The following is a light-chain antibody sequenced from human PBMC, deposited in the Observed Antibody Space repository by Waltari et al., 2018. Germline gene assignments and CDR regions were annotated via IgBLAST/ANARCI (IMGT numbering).Light chain of an antibody. CDR3: CSYASTPWV. J-gene: IGLJ3*02. V-gene: IGLV2-23*01. CDR2: EGS. Sequence: QSALTQPASVSGSPGQSITISCTGTSSDVGGYNSVSWYQQHPDTDPKLIIPEGSRRPPGVSDRFSGSKSGNTASLTSSGLQAGDEADYYCCSYASTPWVFGGGTRLTVL. CDR1: SSDVGGYNS.